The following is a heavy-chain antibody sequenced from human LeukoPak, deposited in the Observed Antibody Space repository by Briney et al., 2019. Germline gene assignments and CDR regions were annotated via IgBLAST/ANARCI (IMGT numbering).Heavy chain of an antibody. CDR2: ISSSGSYI. V-gene: IGHV3-21*01. CDR3: ARDRGGSGWYDY. J-gene: IGHJ4*02. D-gene: IGHD6-19*01. CDR1: GFTISSYS. Sequence: GGSLRLSCAASGFTISSYSMNWVRQAPGKGLEWVSSISSSGSYIYYADSVKGRFTISRDNAKNSLYLQMSSLRVEDTAVYYCARDRGGSGWYDYWGQGTLVSVSS.